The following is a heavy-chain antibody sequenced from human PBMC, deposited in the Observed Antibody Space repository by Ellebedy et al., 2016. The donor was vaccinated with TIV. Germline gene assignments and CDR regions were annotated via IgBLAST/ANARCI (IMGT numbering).Heavy chain of an antibody. D-gene: IGHD6-13*01. CDR2: IYYSGST. J-gene: IGHJ4*02. CDR1: GGSISSYY. Sequence: MPGGSLRLSCIVSGGSISSYYWSWIRQPPGKGLEWIGYIYYSGSTNYNTSLKSRVTISVDTSKNQFSLKLSSVTAADTAIYYCARPRMVSSSWYIGFYFDSWGQGTLVTVSS. CDR3: ARPRMVSSSWYIGFYFDS. V-gene: IGHV4-59*08.